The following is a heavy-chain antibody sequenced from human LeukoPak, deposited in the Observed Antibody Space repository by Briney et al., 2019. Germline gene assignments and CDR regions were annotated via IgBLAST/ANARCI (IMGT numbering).Heavy chain of an antibody. CDR3: ARAHYYDSSGYLPADNWFDP. Sequence: SETLSLTCAVYGGSFSGYYWSWIRQPPGKGLEWIGEINRSGSTNYNPSLKSRVTISVDTSKNQFSLKLSSVTAADTAVYYCARAHYYDSSGYLPADNWFDPWGQGTLVTVSS. CDR2: INRSGST. CDR1: GGSFSGYY. J-gene: IGHJ5*02. D-gene: IGHD3-22*01. V-gene: IGHV4-34*01.